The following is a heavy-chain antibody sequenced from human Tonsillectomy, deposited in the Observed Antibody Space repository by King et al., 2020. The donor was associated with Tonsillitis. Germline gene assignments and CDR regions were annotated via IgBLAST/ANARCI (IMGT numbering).Heavy chain of an antibody. D-gene: IGHD2-15*01. CDR1: GFTFTSYS. Sequence: VQLVESGGGLVKPGGSLRLSCAASGFTFTSYSMNWVRQAPGKGLEWVSSISRSSSYIYYADSVKGRFTISRDNAKNSLYLQMNSRRAADTAVYYCARSRGRDCSGGSCYDAFDSWGQGTMLSVSS. J-gene: IGHJ3*02. V-gene: IGHV3-21*01. CDR2: ISRSSSYI. CDR3: ARSRGRDCSGGSCYDAFDS.